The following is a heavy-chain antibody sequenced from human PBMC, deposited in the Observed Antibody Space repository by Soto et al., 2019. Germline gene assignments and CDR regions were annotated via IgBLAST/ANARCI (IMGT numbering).Heavy chain of an antibody. CDR1: GGSVSGYY. V-gene: IGHV4-59*02. Sequence: ASETLSLTCTVSGGSVSGYYWSWIRQSPGKGLEWLGYIFYAGNTLYNPSVQSRVTISVDTSKNQFSLKLRSVTAADTAVYYCTRHAIIPKLQYGMDVWGQGTTVTVSS. CDR2: IFYAGNT. D-gene: IGHD2-2*02. J-gene: IGHJ6*02. CDR3: TRHAIIPKLQYGMDV.